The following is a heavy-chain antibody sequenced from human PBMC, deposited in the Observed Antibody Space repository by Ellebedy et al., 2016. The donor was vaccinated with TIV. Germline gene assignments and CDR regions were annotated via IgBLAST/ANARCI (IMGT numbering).Heavy chain of an antibody. V-gene: IGHV3-33*01. CDR2: IWYDGSNK. CDR1: GFTFSSYG. CDR3: ARDGVVGVNWFDP. D-gene: IGHD2-15*01. Sequence: GGSLRLSCAASGFTFSSYGMHWVRQAPGKGLEWVAVIWYDGSNKYYADSVKGRFTISRDNSKNTLYLQMNSLRAEDTAVYYCARDGVVGVNWFDPWGQGTLVTVSS. J-gene: IGHJ5*02.